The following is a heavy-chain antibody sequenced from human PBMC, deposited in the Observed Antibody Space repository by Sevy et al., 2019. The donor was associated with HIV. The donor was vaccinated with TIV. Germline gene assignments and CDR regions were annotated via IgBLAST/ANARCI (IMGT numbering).Heavy chain of an antibody. V-gene: IGHV3-23*01. D-gene: IGHD3-22*01. CDR1: GFTLRTYA. CDR2: IFKSGDVT. CDR3: AGAGYDSSGSFDAFDI. J-gene: IGHJ3*02. Sequence: GGSLRLSCVASGFTLRTYAMNWVRQAPGKGLKWVSTIFKSGDVTYDADSVKGRFTIARDNSKNTVYLHMNSLRAEDTALYFCAGAGYDSSGSFDAFDIWGQGTMVTVSS.